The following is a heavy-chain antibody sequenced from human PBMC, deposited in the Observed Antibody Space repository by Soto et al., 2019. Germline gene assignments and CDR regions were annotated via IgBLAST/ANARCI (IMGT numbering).Heavy chain of an antibody. D-gene: IGHD3-10*01. CDR3: ARVYGSGSYYNWFDP. V-gene: IGHV4-30-4*01. Sequence: SETLSLTCTVSCGSISSGDYYWSWIRQPPGKGLEWIGYIYYSGSTYYNPSLKSRVTISVDTSKNQFSLKLSSVTAADTAVYYCARVYGSGSYYNWFDPWGQGTLVTVSS. CDR2: IYYSGST. J-gene: IGHJ5*02. CDR1: CGSISSGDYY.